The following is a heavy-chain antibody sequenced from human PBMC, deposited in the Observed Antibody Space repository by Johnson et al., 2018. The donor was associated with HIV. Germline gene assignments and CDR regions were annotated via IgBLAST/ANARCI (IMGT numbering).Heavy chain of an antibody. CDR3: AKGGYCSGGSCYPDAFDI. CDR1: GFTFSSYG. V-gene: IGHV3-33*06. D-gene: IGHD2-15*01. J-gene: IGHJ3*02. CDR2: IWYDGSNK. Sequence: QVQLVESGGGLVQPGGSLRLSCAASGFTFSSYGMHWVRQAPGKGLEWVAVIWYDGSNKYYADSVKGRFTISRDNSKNTLYLQMNSLRAEDTAVYYCAKGGYCSGGSCYPDAFDIWGQVTMVTVSS.